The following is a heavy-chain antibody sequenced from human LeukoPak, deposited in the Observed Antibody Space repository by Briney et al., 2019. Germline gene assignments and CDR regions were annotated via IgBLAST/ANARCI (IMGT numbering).Heavy chain of an antibody. V-gene: IGHV3-48*02. J-gene: IGHJ4*02. CDR1: GFTFSTYN. Sequence: GGSLRLSCAASGFTFSTYNMNWVRQTPGKGLEWVSHITSSSATYHADSVKGRFTISRDNAKNSLYLQMNSLRDEDTAVYYCARDHDYGDYFDYWGQGTLVTVSS. D-gene: IGHD4-17*01. CDR3: ARDHDYGDYFDY. CDR2: ITSSSAT.